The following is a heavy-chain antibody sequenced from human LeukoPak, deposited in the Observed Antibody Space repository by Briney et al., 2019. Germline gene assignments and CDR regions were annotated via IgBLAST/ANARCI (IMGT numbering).Heavy chain of an antibody. CDR3: ARGGGLDV. J-gene: IGHJ6*02. V-gene: IGHV3-7*03. D-gene: IGHD3-16*01. CDR1: GFTFSSYW. CDR2: INHNGNVN. Sequence: GGSLRLSCAASGFTFSSYWMNWARQAPGKGLEWVASINHNGNVNYYVDSVKGRFTISRDNAKNSLYLQMSNLRAEDTAVYFCARGGGLDVWGQGAPVTVSS.